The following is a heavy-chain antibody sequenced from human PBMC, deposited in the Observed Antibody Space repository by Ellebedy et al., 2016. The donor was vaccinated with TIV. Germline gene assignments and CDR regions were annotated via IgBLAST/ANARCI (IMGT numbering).Heavy chain of an antibody. V-gene: IGHV3-66*04. CDR1: GFTFSNAW. J-gene: IGHJ3*02. CDR3: ARHCSGGSCSHHAFDI. Sequence: GESLKISCSASGFTFSNAWMSWVRQAPGKGLEWVSVIYSGGSTYYADSVKGRFTMSRDNSKNTLYLQMNSLRAEDTAVYYCARHCSGGSCSHHAFDIWGQGTMVTVSS. D-gene: IGHD2-15*01. CDR2: IYSGGST.